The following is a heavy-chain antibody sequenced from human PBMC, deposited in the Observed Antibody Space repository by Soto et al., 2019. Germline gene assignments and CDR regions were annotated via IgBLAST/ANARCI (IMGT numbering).Heavy chain of an antibody. Sequence: QVQLVESGGGLVKPGGSLRLSCAASGFTFSDYYMSWIRQAPGKGLEWVSYISSSSSYTNYADSVKGRFTISRDNVKNSLYLQMNSLRAEDTAVYYCARAVAGTYYYYGMDVWGQGTTVTVSS. V-gene: IGHV3-11*05. J-gene: IGHJ6*02. CDR1: GFTFSDYY. CDR2: ISSSSSYT. D-gene: IGHD6-19*01. CDR3: ARAVAGTYYYYGMDV.